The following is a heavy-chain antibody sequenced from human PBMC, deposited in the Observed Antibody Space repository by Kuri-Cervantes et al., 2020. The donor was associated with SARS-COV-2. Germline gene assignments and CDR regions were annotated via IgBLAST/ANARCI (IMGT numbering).Heavy chain of an antibody. D-gene: IGHD1/OR15-1a*01. Sequence: GESLKISCAVSGFTFSSYGMHWVRQAPGKGLEWVAVISYDGSNKYYADSVKGRFTISRDNAKNTLYLQMNSLRAEDTAVYYCAREATTGTNRAEYFQYWGQGTLVTVSS. V-gene: IGHV3-30*03. CDR1: GFTFSSYG. CDR2: ISYDGSNK. J-gene: IGHJ1*01. CDR3: AREATTGTNRAEYFQY.